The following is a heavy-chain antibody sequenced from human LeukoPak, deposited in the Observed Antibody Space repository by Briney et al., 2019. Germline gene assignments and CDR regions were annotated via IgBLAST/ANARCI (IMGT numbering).Heavy chain of an antibody. Sequence: SETLSLICTVSGGSINTNTYYWGWIRQPPGKGLEWIGSIFYSGSTYYNPSLKSRVIISLDTSKNQFSLKLNSVTAADTAVYYCARRMDYGSGSYSSHFLGDWGQGTLVTVSS. J-gene: IGHJ4*02. CDR2: IFYSGST. CDR1: GGSINTNTYY. V-gene: IGHV4-39*07. D-gene: IGHD3-10*01. CDR3: ARRMDYGSGSYSSHFLGD.